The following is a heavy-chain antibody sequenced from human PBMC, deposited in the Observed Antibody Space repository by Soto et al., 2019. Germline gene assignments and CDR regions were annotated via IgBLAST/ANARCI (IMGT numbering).Heavy chain of an antibody. Sequence: HPGGCLRLSCSASGFTFDDYAIHWVRQAPGKGLEWVSGISWNSGSIGYADSVKGRFTISRDNANNSLYLQMNSLRAEDTALYYWAKDFWRDGAFDRWGQGTM. V-gene: IGHV3-9*01. CDR3: AKDFWRDGAFDR. CDR2: ISWNSGSI. CDR1: GFTFDDYA. J-gene: IGHJ3*02.